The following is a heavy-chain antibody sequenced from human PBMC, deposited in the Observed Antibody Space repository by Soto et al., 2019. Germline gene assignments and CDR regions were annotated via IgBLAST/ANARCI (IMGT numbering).Heavy chain of an antibody. V-gene: IGHV1-2*02. D-gene: IGHD3-10*01. CDR2: INPNSGGT. Sequence: ASVKVSFKASGYTFTGYYMHWVRQAPGQGLEWMGWINPNSGGTNYAQKFQGRVTMTRDTSISTAYMELSRLRSDDTAVYYCARGSGSYYHNWFDPWGQGTLVTVSS. J-gene: IGHJ5*02. CDR3: ARGSGSYYHNWFDP. CDR1: GYTFTGYY.